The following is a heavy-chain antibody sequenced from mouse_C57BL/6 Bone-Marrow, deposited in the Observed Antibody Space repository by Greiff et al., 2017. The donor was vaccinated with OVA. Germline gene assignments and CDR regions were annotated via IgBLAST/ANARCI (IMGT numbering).Heavy chain of an antibody. CDR2: ISSGGSYT. D-gene: IGHD2-4*01. J-gene: IGHJ4*01. CDR3: TRDYDYDRAMDY. Sequence: EVQRLQSGADLVKPGASLKLSCAASGFTFSSYGMSWVRPTPDKSLEWVATISSGGSYTYYPDSVKGRCTISRDKTKNTLYLQMSSLKSEDTPMYYCTRDYDYDRAMDYWGQGTSVTVSS. V-gene: IGHV5-6*01. CDR1: GFTFSSYG.